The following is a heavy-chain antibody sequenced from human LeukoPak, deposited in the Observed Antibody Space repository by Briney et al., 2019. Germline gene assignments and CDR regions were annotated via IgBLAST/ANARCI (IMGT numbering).Heavy chain of an antibody. V-gene: IGHV3-23*01. CDR3: AKSVGDGDKIYYYFYYMDV. CDR1: PFTFTSYS. Sequence: PGGSLTLSCAASPFTFTSYSMTWVRQAPGKGLEWVSAISGGGGSTFYADSVKGRFTISRDNIRNVVFLQMNSLRAEDTAVYYCAKSVGDGDKIYYYFYYMDVWGKGTTGTVS. J-gene: IGHJ6*03. CDR2: ISGGGGST. D-gene: IGHD5-24*01.